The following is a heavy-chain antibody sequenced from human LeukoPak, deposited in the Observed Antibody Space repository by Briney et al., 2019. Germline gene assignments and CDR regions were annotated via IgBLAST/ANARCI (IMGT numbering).Heavy chain of an antibody. CDR1: GFTVSSNY. D-gene: IGHD3-10*01. V-gene: IGHV3-53*05. CDR2: IYSGGST. J-gene: IGHJ4*02. Sequence: GGSLLLSCAASGFTVSSNYMSWVRQAPGKGLEWVSVIYSGGSTYYADSVKGRFTISRDNSKNTVYLYMNSLRAEDTAVYYCAKDDSGVLDYWGQGTLVTVSS. CDR3: AKDDSGVLDY.